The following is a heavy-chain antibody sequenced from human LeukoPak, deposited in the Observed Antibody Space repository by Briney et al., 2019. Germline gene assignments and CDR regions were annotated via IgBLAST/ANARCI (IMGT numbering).Heavy chain of an antibody. CDR1: GYTFTSYA. V-gene: IGHV1-18*01. CDR3: ARGDMSDCSSTSCYNYYYYYYMDV. D-gene: IGHD2-2*01. Sequence: ASVKVSCKASGYTFTSYAMNWVRQAPGQGLEWMGWISAYNGNTNYAQKLQGRVTMTTDTSTSTAYMELRSLRSDDTAVYYCARGDMSDCSSTSCYNYYYYYYMDVWSKGTTVTVSS. J-gene: IGHJ6*03. CDR2: ISAYNGNT.